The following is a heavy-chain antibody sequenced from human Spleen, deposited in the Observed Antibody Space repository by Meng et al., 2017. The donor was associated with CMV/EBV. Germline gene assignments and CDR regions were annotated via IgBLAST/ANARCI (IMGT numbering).Heavy chain of an antibody. Sequence: EVKLVEAGGGLVQPGGSLRLSCAASGFTFSSYDMHWVRQATGKGLEWVSAIGTAGDPYYPGSVKGRFTISRENAKNSLYLQMNSLRAGDTAVYYCAAAFTVTRSFDLWGRGTLVTVSS. V-gene: IGHV3-13*05. CDR3: AAAFTVTRSFDL. J-gene: IGHJ2*01. CDR2: IGTAGDP. CDR1: GFTFSSYD. D-gene: IGHD4-17*01.